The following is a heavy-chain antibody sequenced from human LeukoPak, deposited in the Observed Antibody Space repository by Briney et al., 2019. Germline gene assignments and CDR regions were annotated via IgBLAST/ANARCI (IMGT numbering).Heavy chain of an antibody. J-gene: IGHJ6*02. D-gene: IGHD5-12*01. V-gene: IGHV3-13*04. CDR1: GFAFSSYD. CDR3: VRDPSGHGMDV. CDR2: IGRAGDT. Sequence: GGSLRLSCAASGFAFSSYDMHWVRQVTGKGLEWVSAIGRAGDTHYAGSVKGRFTISRDNAKNSLYLQMNSLRAGDTAVYYCVRDPSGHGMDVWGQGTTVTVS.